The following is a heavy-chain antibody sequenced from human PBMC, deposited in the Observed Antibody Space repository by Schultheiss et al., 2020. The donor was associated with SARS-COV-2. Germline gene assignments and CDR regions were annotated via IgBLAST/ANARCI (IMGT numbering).Heavy chain of an antibody. J-gene: IGHJ4*02. CDR2: ISGSGGST. V-gene: IGHV3-23*01. CDR3: ARGGNSLDY. Sequence: GGSLRLSCAASGFTFSSYAMSWVRQAPGKGLEWVSAISGSGGSTYYADSVKGRFTISRDNAKNSLYLQMNSLRAEDTAVYYCARGGNSLDYWGQGTLVTVSS. D-gene: IGHD4-23*01. CDR1: GFTFSSYA.